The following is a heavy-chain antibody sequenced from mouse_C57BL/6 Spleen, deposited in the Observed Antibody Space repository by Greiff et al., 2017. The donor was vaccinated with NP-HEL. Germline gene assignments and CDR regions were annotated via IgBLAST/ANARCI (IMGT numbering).Heavy chain of an antibody. Sequence: VQLQQSGPELVKPGASVKISCKASGYTFTDYYMNWVKQSHGKSLEWIGDINPNNGGTSYNQKFKGKATLTVDKSSSTAYMELRSLTSEDSAVYYCASYDGYPYWGQGTLVTVSA. V-gene: IGHV1-26*01. CDR3: ASYDGYPY. D-gene: IGHD2-3*01. CDR1: GYTFTDYY. J-gene: IGHJ3*01. CDR2: INPNNGGT.